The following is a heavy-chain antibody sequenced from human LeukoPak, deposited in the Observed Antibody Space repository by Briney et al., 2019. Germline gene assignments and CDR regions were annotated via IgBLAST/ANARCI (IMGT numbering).Heavy chain of an antibody. CDR2: MYLSGTT. D-gene: IGHD3-22*01. CDR1: GDSINSLDL. Sequence: SETLSLTCTVSGDSINSLDLWSWVRQPPGKGLEWIGEMYLSGTTHSNPSVKSRVTISVDKSKNQFFLNLSSVTAADTAVYYCAGLVGRYSSGLYYYYFDYWGQGTLVTVSS. V-gene: IGHV4-4*02. J-gene: IGHJ4*02. CDR3: AGLVGRYSSGLYYYYFDY.